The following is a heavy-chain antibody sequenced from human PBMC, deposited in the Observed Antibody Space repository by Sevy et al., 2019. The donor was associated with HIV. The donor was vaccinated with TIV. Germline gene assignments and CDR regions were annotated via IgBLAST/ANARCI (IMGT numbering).Heavy chain of an antibody. CDR1: GFNFDDYG. J-gene: IGHJ4*02. CDR3: AVHSIEADDDN. V-gene: IGHV3-20*04. D-gene: IGHD6-13*01. CDR2: INWNGASR. Sequence: EGSLRLSCAASGFNFDDYGMSWVRQAPGKELEWVSSINWNGASRGYAASVKGRFTISRDNAKNSLYLQMNTLRAEDTALYYCAVHSIEADDDNWGQGTLVTVSS.